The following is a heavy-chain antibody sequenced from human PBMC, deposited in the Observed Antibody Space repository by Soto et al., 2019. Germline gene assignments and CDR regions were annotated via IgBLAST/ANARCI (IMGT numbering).Heavy chain of an antibody. Sequence: GGSLRLSCAASGFTFSSYAMSWVRQAPGKGLEWVAVISYDGSNKYIAESVKGRFTISRDNSKNTLFLQMNSLRAEDTAVYYCARGTTTSAFSAMDVWGQGTTVTVSS. D-gene: IGHD1-1*01. J-gene: IGHJ6*02. CDR2: ISYDGSNK. V-gene: IGHV3-30-3*01. CDR3: ARGTTTSAFSAMDV. CDR1: GFTFSSYA.